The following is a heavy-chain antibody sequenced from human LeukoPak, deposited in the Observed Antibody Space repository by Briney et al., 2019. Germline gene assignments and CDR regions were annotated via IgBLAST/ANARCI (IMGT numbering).Heavy chain of an antibody. CDR2: IYYSGST. J-gene: IGHJ4*02. CDR1: GGSISSYY. Sequence: SETLSLTCTVSGGSISSYYWSWIRQPPGKGLEWIGYIYYSGSTNYNPSLKSRVTISVDTSKNQFSLKLSSVTAADTAVYYCARSSIAVAGTIGYFDYWGQGTLVTVSS. V-gene: IGHV4-59*01. CDR3: ARSSIAVAGTIGYFDY. D-gene: IGHD6-19*01.